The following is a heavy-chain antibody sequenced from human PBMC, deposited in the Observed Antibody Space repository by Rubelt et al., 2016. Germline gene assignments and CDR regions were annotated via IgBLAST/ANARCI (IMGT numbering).Heavy chain of an antibody. CDR2: INVDGSSP. D-gene: IGHD2-21*01. Sequence: EVQLLESGGGLIQPGGSLRLSCAASGFTFRSYWMYWVRQAPGKGPVWVSRINVDGSSPTYADSVKGRFTISRDNTKNTLYLQMNSLRADDTAVYYCVRGLDSWGQGTLVTVSS. V-gene: IGHV3-74*02. CDR1: GFTFRSYW. CDR3: VRGLDS. J-gene: IGHJ4*02.